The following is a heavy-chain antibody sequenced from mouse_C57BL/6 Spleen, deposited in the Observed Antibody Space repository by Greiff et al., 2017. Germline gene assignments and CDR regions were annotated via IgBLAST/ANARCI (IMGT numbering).Heavy chain of an antibody. CDR3: ARGITTVVATEEFAY. Sequence: EVQLQQSGPELVKPGASVKISCKASGYSFTGYYMHWVKQSSEKSLEWIGEINPSTGGTSYNQKFKGKATLTVDKSSSTAYMQLKSLTSEDSAVYYCARGITTVVATEEFAYWGQGTLVTVSA. J-gene: IGHJ3*01. V-gene: IGHV1-43*01. D-gene: IGHD1-1*01. CDR2: INPSTGGT. CDR1: GYSFTGYY.